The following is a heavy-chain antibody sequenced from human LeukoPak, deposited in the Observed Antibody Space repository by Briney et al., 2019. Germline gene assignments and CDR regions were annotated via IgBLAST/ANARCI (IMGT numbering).Heavy chain of an antibody. CDR3: AKGRADSTMIVVVITNFDY. Sequence: ASVKVSCKASGYTFTSYAMHWVRQAPGQRLEWMRWSNAGNGNTKYSQEFQGRVTITRDTSASTAYMELSSLRSEDMAVYYCAKGRADSTMIVVVITNFDYWGQGTLVTVSS. D-gene: IGHD3-22*01. CDR2: SNAGNGNT. V-gene: IGHV1-3*02. J-gene: IGHJ4*02. CDR1: GYTFTSYA.